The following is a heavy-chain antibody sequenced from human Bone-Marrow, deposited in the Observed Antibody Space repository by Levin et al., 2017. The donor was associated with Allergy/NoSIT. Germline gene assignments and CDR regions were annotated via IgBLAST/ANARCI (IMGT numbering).Heavy chain of an antibody. Sequence: GGSLRLSCAASGFIFRAYGMTRVRQAPGKRLEWVSSLTGSGDTTYYADSVQGRFTISRDNSKNTLYLQMTSLRADDTAVYYCAKEPREFGYGRDAFDIWGQGTMVTVSS. CDR3: AKEPREFGYGRDAFDI. CDR1: GFIFRAYG. J-gene: IGHJ3*02. D-gene: IGHD5-18*01. CDR2: LTGSGDTT. V-gene: IGHV3-23*01.